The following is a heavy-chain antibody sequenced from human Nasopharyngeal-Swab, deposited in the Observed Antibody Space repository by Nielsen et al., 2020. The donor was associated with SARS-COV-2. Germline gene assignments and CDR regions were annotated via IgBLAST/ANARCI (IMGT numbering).Heavy chain of an antibody. J-gene: IGHJ3*02. D-gene: IGHD3-16*01. CDR1: GFTFSIYA. V-gene: IGHV3-64D*06. CDR3: VKDLRGKYAFDI. CDR2: INDYENRL. Sequence: GSLKISCSASGFTFSIYAMHWVRQAPGKGLEYVSTINDYENRLYYADSVKGRFAISRDNSKNTLYLQMSSLRAEDTAVYWCVKDLRGKYAFDIWGQGTMVTVSS.